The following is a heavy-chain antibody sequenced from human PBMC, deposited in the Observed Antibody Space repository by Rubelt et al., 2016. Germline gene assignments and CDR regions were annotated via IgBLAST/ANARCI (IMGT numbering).Heavy chain of an antibody. V-gene: IGHV3-48*02. Sequence: EWVSYISSTITSGYYADSVKGRFTVSRDIAKNSLYLQMNSLRDEDTAVYYCARDRSHLTLIHPNDAFDIWGQGTMVTVSS. CDR3: ARDRSHLTLIHPNDAFDI. CDR2: ISSTITSG. J-gene: IGHJ3*02.